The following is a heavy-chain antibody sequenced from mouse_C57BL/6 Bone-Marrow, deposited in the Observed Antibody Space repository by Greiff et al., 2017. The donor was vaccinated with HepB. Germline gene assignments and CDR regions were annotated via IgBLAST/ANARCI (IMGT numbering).Heavy chain of an antibody. CDR1: GFNIKDDY. D-gene: IGHD1-1*01. Sequence: EVKLVESGAELVRPGASVKLSCTASGFNIKDDYMHWVKQRPEQGLEWIGWIDPENGDTEYASKFQGKATITADTSSNTAYLQLSSLTSEDTAVYYCTTSLTTTFAYWGQGTLVTVSA. V-gene: IGHV14-4*01. CDR3: TTSLTTTFAY. J-gene: IGHJ3*01. CDR2: IDPENGDT.